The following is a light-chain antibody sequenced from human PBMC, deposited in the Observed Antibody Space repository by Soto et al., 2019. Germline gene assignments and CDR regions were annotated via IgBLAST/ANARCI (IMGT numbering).Light chain of an antibody. V-gene: IGKV1-39*01. Sequence: DIQMTQSPSSLSASVGDRITMTCRASQNIRTFLNWYQQKPGKAPKLLVYTASTLQSGVPSRFSGSGSETDFTLTISSLEPEDFAVYYCQQRGSWPPSITFSQGTRLEIK. CDR3: QQRGSWPPSIT. CDR2: TAS. CDR1: QNIRTF. J-gene: IGKJ5*01.